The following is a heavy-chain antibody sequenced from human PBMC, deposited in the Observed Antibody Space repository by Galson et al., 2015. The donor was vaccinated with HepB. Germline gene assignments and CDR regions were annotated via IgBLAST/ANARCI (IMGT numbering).Heavy chain of an antibody. CDR1: GYTFTSHA. D-gene: IGHD2-2*01. CDR3: ARGGVVVVPAAPDY. CDR2: INAGNGNT. V-gene: IGHV1-3*01. Sequence: SVKVSCKASGYTFTSHAMHWVRQAPGQRLEWMGWINAGNGNTKYSQKFQGRVTITRDTSASTAYMELSSLRSEDTAVYYCARGGVVVVPAAPDYWGQGTLVTVSS. J-gene: IGHJ4*02.